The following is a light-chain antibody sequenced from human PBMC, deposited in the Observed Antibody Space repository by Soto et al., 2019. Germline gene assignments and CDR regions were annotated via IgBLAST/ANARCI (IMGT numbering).Light chain of an antibody. V-gene: IGKV3-15*01. CDR3: PQYDDGPYT. Sequence: EIVMTQSPATLSVSPGERATLSCRASQSVSSNVAWYQQIPGQTPRLLIYGASTRATGVPVRFSGSASGTEFTLTISGRQSEDFAVYYCPQYDDGPYTFGQGTKV. CDR1: QSVSSN. CDR2: GAS. J-gene: IGKJ2*01.